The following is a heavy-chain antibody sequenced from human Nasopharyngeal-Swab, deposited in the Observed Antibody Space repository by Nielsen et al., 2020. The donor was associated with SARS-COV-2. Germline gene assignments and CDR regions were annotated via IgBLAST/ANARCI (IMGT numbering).Heavy chain of an antibody. J-gene: IGHJ4*02. D-gene: IGHD2-2*01. V-gene: IGHV1-46*01. CDR1: GYTFTSYY. CDR3: ARGHSRIIVVVPWRKGYFDY. Sequence: ASVKVSCKASGYTFTSYYMHWVRQAPGQGLEWMGLINPSGGITSYAQKFQGRVTMTRDTSTSTVYMELSSLRSEDTAVYYCARGHSRIIVVVPWRKGYFDYWGQGTLVTVSS. CDR2: INPSGGIT.